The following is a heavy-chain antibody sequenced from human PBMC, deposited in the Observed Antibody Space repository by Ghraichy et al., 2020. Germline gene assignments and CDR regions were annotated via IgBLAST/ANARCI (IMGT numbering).Heavy chain of an antibody. CDR3: AKDRRELGYTSSTPFFDY. Sequence: GGSLRLSCAASGFAFSSYAMIWVRQAPGKQGLEWVSAISRGGDRTYYADSAKGRFTISRDNSKNTLDLQMNSLRAEDSATFYCAKDRRELGYTSSTPFFDYWGQGTLVTVSA. J-gene: IGHJ4*02. V-gene: IGHV3-23*01. CDR2: ISRGGDRT. D-gene: IGHD6-13*01. CDR1: GFAFSSYA.